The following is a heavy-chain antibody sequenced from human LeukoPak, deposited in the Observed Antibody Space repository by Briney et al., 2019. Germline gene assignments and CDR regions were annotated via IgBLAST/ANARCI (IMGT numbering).Heavy chain of an antibody. CDR2: ISGSGDTT. J-gene: IGHJ4*02. D-gene: IGHD6-13*01. CDR1: GFTFSGYA. Sequence: GGSLRLSCVASGFTFSGYAMSWVRQAPGKGLEWVSAISGSGDTTYSAASVKGRFINSRDNSKNTLYLQMNSLRAEDTALYYCAKDRSVPAITAAADFDYWGQGTLVTVSS. V-gene: IGHV3-23*01. CDR3: AKDRSVPAITAAADFDY.